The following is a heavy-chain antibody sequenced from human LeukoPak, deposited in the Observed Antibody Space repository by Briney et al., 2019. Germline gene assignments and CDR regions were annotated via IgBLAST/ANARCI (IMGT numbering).Heavy chain of an antibody. Sequence: PGGSLRLSCAASGFTFSSYSMNWVRQAPGKGLEWVSSISSSSSYIYYADSVKGRFTISRDNAKNSLYLQMNSLRAEDTAVYYCARDRGSRGGSCYGYWGQGTLVTVSS. CDR3: ARDRGSRGGSCYGY. V-gene: IGHV3-21*01. CDR2: ISSSSSYI. D-gene: IGHD2-15*01. CDR1: GFTFSSYS. J-gene: IGHJ4*02.